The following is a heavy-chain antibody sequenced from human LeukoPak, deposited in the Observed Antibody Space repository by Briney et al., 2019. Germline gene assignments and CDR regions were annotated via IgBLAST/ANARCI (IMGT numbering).Heavy chain of an antibody. CDR3: ARDLLGVAGYTYGRGIDY. CDR2: IKKDGSGK. J-gene: IGHJ4*02. V-gene: IGHV3-7*01. Sequence: PGGSLRLSCAASGFTFSSYWMSWVRQAPGKGLEWVANIKKDGSGKYYVDSVKGRFTISRDNAKTSLYLQMNSLRAEDTAVYYCARDLLGVAGYTYGRGIDYWGQGTLVTVSS. D-gene: IGHD5-18*01. CDR1: GFTFSSYW.